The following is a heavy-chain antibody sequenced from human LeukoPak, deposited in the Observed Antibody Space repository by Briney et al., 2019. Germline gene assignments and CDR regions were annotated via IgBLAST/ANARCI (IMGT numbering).Heavy chain of an antibody. Sequence: SGGSLRLSCAASGFTVSNNYMSWVRQAPGKGLEWVSVIYSGDNTYYVESVKGRFTISRDDSKNTLFLQMNRLRAEDTAVYYCAGRRVLGASFDYWGQGTLVTVSS. J-gene: IGHJ4*02. CDR2: IYSGDNT. V-gene: IGHV3-66*02. CDR3: AGRRVLGASFDY. D-gene: IGHD4/OR15-4a*01. CDR1: GFTVSNNY.